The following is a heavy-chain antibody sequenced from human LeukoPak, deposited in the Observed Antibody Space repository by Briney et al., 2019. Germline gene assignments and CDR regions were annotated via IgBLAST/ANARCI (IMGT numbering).Heavy chain of an antibody. CDR2: INHSGST. D-gene: IGHD2-2*01. CDR1: GGSISSGGYY. Sequence: PSETLSLTCTVSGGSISSGGYYWSWIRQPPGKGLEWIGEINHSGSTKYNPSLKSRVTISVDMSKNQFSLKVSSVTAADTAVYYCALVPTTYQMLVEDYYYHGMDVWGQGTTVTVSS. J-gene: IGHJ6*02. CDR3: ALVPTTYQMLVEDYYYHGMDV. V-gene: IGHV4-39*07.